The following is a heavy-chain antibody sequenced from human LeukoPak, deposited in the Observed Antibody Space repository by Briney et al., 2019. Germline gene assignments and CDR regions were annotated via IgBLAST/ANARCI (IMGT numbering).Heavy chain of an antibody. CDR2: IFPGDSAT. Sequence: GESLKISCKGSGYSFSRYWIGWVRQMPGKGLEWMGLIFPGDSATRYSPSFQGQVTFSVDKSISAAYLQWSSLKVSDTAMYYCATQLTLTAVGTEIDYWGQGTLVSVSS. CDR3: ATQLTLTAVGTEIDY. D-gene: IGHD6-13*01. CDR1: GYSFSRYW. J-gene: IGHJ4*02. V-gene: IGHV5-51*01.